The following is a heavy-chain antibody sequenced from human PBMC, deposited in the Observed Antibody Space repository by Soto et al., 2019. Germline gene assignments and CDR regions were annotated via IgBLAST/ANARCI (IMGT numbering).Heavy chain of an antibody. V-gene: IGHV5-51*01. Sequence: GESLKISCKVSGYSFASSWIGWVRQMPGKGLKWLGIIYPGDSDTRYIPSFQSQVTISVDKSINTAYLQWSSLKASDTAMYFCARHAAGNYYDSSGYQVWYFDLWGRGTLVTVCS. CDR2: IYPGDSDT. J-gene: IGHJ2*01. CDR1: GYSFASSW. CDR3: ARHAAGNYYDSSGYQVWYFDL. D-gene: IGHD3-22*01.